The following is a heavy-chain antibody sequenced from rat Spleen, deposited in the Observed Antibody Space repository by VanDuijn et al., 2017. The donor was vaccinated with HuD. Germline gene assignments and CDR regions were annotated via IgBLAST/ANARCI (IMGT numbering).Heavy chain of an antibody. V-gene: IGHV5S13*01. D-gene: IGHD1-11*01. CDR3: TRHGGLRNWFAY. Sequence: EVQLVESGGGLVQPGRSLIISCAASGLTFSDYDMAWVRQAPPKGLEWIASIITHGDNTYYRDSVKGRFTISRDDAKNTQYLQMDSLRSEDTATYYCTRHGGLRNWFAYWGQGTLVTVSS. J-gene: IGHJ3*01. CDR2: IITHGDNT. CDR1: GLTFSDYD.